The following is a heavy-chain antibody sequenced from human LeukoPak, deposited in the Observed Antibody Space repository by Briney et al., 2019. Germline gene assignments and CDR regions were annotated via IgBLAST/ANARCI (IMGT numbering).Heavy chain of an antibody. CDR3: ARLINKPRAATGTGPFDH. V-gene: IGHV4-4*07. J-gene: IGHJ4*02. D-gene: IGHD6-13*01. CDR2: IYTSGST. Sequence: SETLSLTCTVPGDPISSYYWSWIRQPAGKGLEWIGRIYTSGSTNYNASLKSRVTMSVDTSQNQFSQKLSSVTAADTAVYYCARLINKPRAATGTGPFDHWGQGTLVSVSS. CDR1: GDPISSYY.